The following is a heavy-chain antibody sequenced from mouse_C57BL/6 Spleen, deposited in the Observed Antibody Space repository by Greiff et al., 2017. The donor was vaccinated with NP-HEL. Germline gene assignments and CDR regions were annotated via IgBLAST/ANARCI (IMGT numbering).Heavy chain of an antibody. CDR3: VRPGGYYAMDY. V-gene: IGHV10-1*01. Sequence: EVKLVESGGGLVQPKGSLKLSCAASGFSFNTYAMNWVRQAPGKGLEWVARIRSKSNNYATYYADSVKDRFTISRDDSESMLYLQMNNLKTEDTAMYYCVRPGGYYAMDYWGQGTSVTVSS. CDR1: GFSFNTYA. CDR2: IRSKSNNYAT. J-gene: IGHJ4*01.